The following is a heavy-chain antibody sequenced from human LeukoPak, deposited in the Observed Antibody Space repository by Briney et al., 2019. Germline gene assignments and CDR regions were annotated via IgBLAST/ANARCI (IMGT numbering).Heavy chain of an antibody. J-gene: IGHJ3*02. CDR2: ISAYNGNT. D-gene: IGHD1-26*01. CDR3: ARIPGSYLIRSYAFDI. V-gene: IGHV1-18*01. Sequence: ASVKVSCKASGYTFTGYGISWVRQAPGQGLEWMGWISAYNGNTNYAQKLQGRVAMTTDTSTSTAYMELRSLRSDDTAVYYCARIPGSYLIRSYAFDIWGQGTMVTVSS. CDR1: GYTFTGYG.